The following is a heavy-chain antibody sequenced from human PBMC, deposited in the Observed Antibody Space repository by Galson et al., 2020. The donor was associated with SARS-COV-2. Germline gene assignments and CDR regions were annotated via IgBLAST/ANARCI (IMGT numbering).Heavy chain of an antibody. Sequence: ETSETLSLTCTVSGGSISSGGYYWSLIRQHPGKGLEWIGYIYYSGSTYYNPSLKSRLTISVDTSKNQFSLKLSSVTAADTAVYYCARARCSSTGCYNYYGMDVWGQGTTVTVSS. J-gene: IGHJ6*02. CDR2: IYYSGST. CDR1: GGSISSGGYY. D-gene: IGHD2-2*01. V-gene: IGHV4-31*03. CDR3: ARARCSSTGCYNYYGMDV.